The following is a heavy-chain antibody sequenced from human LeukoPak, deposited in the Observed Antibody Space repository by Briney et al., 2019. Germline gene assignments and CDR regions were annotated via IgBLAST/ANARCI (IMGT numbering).Heavy chain of an antibody. CDR3: ARIQNYYDSSGFDY. Sequence: ESGPALVKPTQTLTLTCTFSGFSLSTSGMCVSWIRQPPGKALEWLARIDWDDDKYYSTSLKTRLTISKDTSKNQVVLTMTNMDPVDTATYYCARIQNYYDSSGFDYWGQGTLVTVSS. D-gene: IGHD3-22*01. V-gene: IGHV2-70*11. CDR1: GFSLSTSGMC. CDR2: IDWDDDK. J-gene: IGHJ4*02.